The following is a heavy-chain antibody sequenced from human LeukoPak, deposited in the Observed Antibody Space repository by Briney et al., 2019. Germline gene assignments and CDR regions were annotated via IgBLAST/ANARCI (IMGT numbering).Heavy chain of an antibody. Sequence: ASVKVSCKASGYTFTSYGISWVRQAPGQGLEWMGWISAYNGNTNYAQKLQGRVTMTTDTSTSTAYMELRSLRSDDTAVYYCARASPYHQYSSSSRPPFDYWGQGTLVTVSS. V-gene: IGHV1-18*01. CDR3: ARASPYHQYSSSSRPPFDY. CDR1: GYTFTSYG. J-gene: IGHJ4*02. CDR2: ISAYNGNT. D-gene: IGHD6-6*01.